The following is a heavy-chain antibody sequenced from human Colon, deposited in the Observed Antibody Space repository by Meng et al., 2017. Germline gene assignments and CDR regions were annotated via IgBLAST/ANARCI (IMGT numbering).Heavy chain of an antibody. CDR2: LYSGRIT. Sequence: GRLVESGGNLVQTGGSLRLSCVVSGFTLKNNYIHWVRQDPVRGLEWVAILYSGRITYYADSVKGRFTISRDDSKNTVHLQMNSLTVDDTALYYCATESFAAWGQGTLVTVSS. D-gene: IGHD3-16*02. J-gene: IGHJ5*02. CDR1: GFTLKNNY. CDR3: ATESFAA. V-gene: IGHV3-66*02.